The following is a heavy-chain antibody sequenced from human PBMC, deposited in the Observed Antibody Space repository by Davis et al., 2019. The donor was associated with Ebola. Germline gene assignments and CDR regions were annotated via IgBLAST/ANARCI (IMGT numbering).Heavy chain of an antibody. D-gene: IGHD3-3*01. J-gene: IGHJ4*02. V-gene: IGHV1-8*03. CDR1: GGTFSSYA. Sequence: ASVKVSCKASGGTFSSYAINWVRQATGQGLEWMGWMNPNSGNTGYAQKFQGRVTITRDTSASTTYMELSSLRSEDTAVYYCASRLRFLEWLLSPFDYWGQGTLVTVSS. CDR3: ASRLRFLEWLLSPFDY. CDR2: MNPNSGNT.